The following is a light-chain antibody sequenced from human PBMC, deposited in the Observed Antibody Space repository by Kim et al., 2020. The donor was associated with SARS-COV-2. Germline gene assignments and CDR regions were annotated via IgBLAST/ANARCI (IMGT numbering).Light chain of an antibody. Sequence: VSPGQTASITCSGDKLGDKYACWYQQKPGQSPVLVIYQDNKRPSGIPERFSGSNSGNTATLTISGTQAMDEADYYCQAWDSSTHVVFGGWTQLTVL. CDR1: KLGDKY. V-gene: IGLV3-1*01. J-gene: IGLJ2*01. CDR3: QAWDSSTHVV. CDR2: QDN.